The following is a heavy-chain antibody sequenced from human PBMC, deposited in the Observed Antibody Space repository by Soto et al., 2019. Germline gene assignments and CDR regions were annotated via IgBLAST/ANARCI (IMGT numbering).Heavy chain of an antibody. J-gene: IGHJ4*02. CDR1: GGSISSGGYY. V-gene: IGHV4-31*03. CDR2: IYYSGST. CDR3: ARQDDSYFDY. D-gene: IGHD2-15*01. Sequence: QVQLQESGPGLVKPSQTLSLTCTVSGGSISSGGYYWSWIRQHPGKGLEWIGYIYYSGSTYYNPFLKGRVTISVDTSKNPFSLKLSSVTAADTAVYYCARQDDSYFDYWGQGTLFTVSS.